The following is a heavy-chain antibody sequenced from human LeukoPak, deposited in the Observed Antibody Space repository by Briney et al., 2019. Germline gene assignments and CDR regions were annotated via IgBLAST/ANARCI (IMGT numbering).Heavy chain of an antibody. V-gene: IGHV4-38-2*02. CDR1: GYSISNGYY. J-gene: IGHJ4*02. CDR3: ARGRYTYGNAFDY. CDR2: VSYTGNT. D-gene: IGHD5-18*01. Sequence: SETLSLTCTVSGYSISNGYYWGWIRQPPGKGLEWIGSVSYTGNTYYNPSLKSRVTISVDTSKNQFSLKLTPVTAADTAVYYCARGRYTYGNAFDYWGQGTLVTVSS.